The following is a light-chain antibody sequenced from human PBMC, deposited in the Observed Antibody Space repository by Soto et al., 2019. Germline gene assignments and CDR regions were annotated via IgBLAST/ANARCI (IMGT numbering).Light chain of an antibody. CDR3: QQYNSYPWT. CDR2: KAS. J-gene: IGKJ1*01. CDR1: QSISSW. Sequence: DIEITQSPSTLSASVGHRVNITCRASQSISSWLAWYQQKPGKAPKLLIYKASSLESGVPSRFSGSGSGTEFTLTISSLQPDDFATYYCQQYNSYPWTFGQGTKVDIK. V-gene: IGKV1-5*03.